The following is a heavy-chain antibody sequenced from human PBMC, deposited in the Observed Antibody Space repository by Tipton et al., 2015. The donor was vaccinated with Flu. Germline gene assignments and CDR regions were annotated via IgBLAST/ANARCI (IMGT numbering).Heavy chain of an antibody. V-gene: IGHV1-18*01. Sequence: QMQLVQSGAEVKKPGASVKVSCKASGYTFTSYGISWVRQAPGQGLEWMGWISAYNGNTNYAQKLQGRVTMTTDTSTSTAYMELRSLRSDDTAVYYCARNNRLKQQGINWFDPWGQGTLVTVSS. J-gene: IGHJ5*02. CDR3: ARNNRLKQQGINWFDP. CDR1: GYTFTSYG. D-gene: IGHD6-13*01. CDR2: ISAYNGNT.